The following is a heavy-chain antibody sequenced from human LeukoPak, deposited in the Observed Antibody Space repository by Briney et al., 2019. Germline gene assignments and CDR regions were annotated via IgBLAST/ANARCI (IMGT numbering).Heavy chain of an antibody. D-gene: IGHD6-19*01. CDR3: AKGVVAGTKDPYYFDY. CDR2: ISYDGSNK. V-gene: IGHV3-30*04. CDR1: GFTFSSYA. J-gene: IGHJ4*02. Sequence: GGSLRLSCAASGFTFSSYAMHWVRQAPGKGLEWVAVISYDGSNKYYADSVKGRFTISRDNSKNTLYLQMNSLRAEDTAVYYCAKGVVAGTKDPYYFDYWGQGTLVTVSS.